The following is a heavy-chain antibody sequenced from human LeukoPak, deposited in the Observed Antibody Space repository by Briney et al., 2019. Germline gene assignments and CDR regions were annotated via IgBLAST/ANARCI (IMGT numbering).Heavy chain of an antibody. CDR1: GGSISSYY. J-gene: IGHJ4*02. Sequence: SETLSLTCTVSGGSISSYYWSWIRQPPGKGLEWIGYIYYSGSTSYHPSLKSRVTMSVDTSKNQFSLNLRSVTAADTAFYYCARDGKSGTPEFDYWGQGILVIVSS. V-gene: IGHV4-59*01. D-gene: IGHD1-1*01. CDR2: IYYSGST. CDR3: ARDGKSGTPEFDY.